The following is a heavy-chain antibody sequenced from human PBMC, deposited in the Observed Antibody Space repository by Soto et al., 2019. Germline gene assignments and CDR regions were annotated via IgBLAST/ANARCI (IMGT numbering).Heavy chain of an antibody. D-gene: IGHD6-13*01. CDR3: ARVPVGVAAAGIWGGVAMDV. CDR1: GYTFTSYD. J-gene: IGHJ6*03. CDR2: MNPNSGNT. Sequence: GASVKVSCKASGYTFTSYDINWVRQATGQGLEWMGWMNPNSGNTGYAQKFQGRVTMTRNTSISTAYMELSSLGSEDTAVYYCARVPVGVAAAGIWGGVAMDVWGKGTTVTVSS. V-gene: IGHV1-8*01.